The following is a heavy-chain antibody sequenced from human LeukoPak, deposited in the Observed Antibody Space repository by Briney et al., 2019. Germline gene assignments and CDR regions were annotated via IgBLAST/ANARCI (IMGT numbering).Heavy chain of an antibody. CDR2: IYYSGST. D-gene: IGHD3-9*01. J-gene: IGHJ4*02. V-gene: IGHV4-30-4*01. CDR1: GGSISSGDYY. CDR3: ARGGVNFDWLPFDY. Sequence: KSSETLSLTCTVSGGSISSGDYYWSWIRQPPGKGLEWIGYIYYSGSTYYNPSLKSRVTISVDTSKNQFSLKLSSVTAADTAVYYCARGGVNFDWLPFDYWGQGTLVTVSS.